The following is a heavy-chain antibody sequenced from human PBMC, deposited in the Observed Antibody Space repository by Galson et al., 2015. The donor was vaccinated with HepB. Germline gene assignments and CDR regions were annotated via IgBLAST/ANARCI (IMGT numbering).Heavy chain of an antibody. Sequence: LVKVSCKASGGTFSSYAISWVRQAPGQGLEWMGGIIPIFGIANYAQKFQGRVTITADESTSTAYTELSSLRSGDTAVYYCARDTAGRGLRYFDWLFYYGRDLWGPGTPVTAS. CDR3: ARDTAGRGLRYFDWLFYYGRDL. D-gene: IGHD3-9*01. J-gene: IGHJ6*02. CDR2: IIPIFGIA. CDR1: GGTFSSYA. V-gene: IGHV1-69*13.